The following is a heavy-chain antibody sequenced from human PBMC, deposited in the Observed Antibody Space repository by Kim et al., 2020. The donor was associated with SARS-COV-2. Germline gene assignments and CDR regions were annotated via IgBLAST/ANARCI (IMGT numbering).Heavy chain of an antibody. CDR2: ISAYSGKT. CDR1: GYTFTSFS. Sequence: ASVKVSCKASGYTFTSFSFSWVRQAPGQGLEWMGWISAYSGKTYYAQKFQGRVTMTTDTSTSTAYMDLGGLRSDDTAVYYCAREQGNWNYADYWGQGTLVTVSS. J-gene: IGHJ4*02. D-gene: IGHD1-7*01. V-gene: IGHV1-18*01. CDR3: AREQGNWNYADY.